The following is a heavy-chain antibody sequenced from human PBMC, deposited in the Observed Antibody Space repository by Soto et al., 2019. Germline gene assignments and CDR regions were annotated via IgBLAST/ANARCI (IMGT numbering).Heavy chain of an antibody. CDR2: ISYDGRYI. D-gene: IGHD3-9*01. V-gene: IGHV3-30*03. Sequence: QMQLVESGGGVVQPGNSLRLSCAASGFIFSNYAMHWVRQAPGKGLEWVALISYDGRYIYYADSVKGRFAISRDNSKNTVELLMNSLRREDTAVYYCARDVTDYVVDVWGQGTTVNVSS. CDR3: ARDVTDYVVDV. J-gene: IGHJ6*02. CDR1: GFIFSNYA.